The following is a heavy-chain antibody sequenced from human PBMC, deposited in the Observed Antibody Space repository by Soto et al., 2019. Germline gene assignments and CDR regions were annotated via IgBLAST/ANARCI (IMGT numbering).Heavy chain of an antibody. J-gene: IGHJ4*02. V-gene: IGHV3-33*01. D-gene: IGHD3-9*01. CDR1: GFTFSDYG. CDR3: AAINYDIFTGYFSDY. CDR2: IWHDGSNE. Sequence: QVQLVESGGGVVQPGRSLRLSCVASGFTFSDYGIHWVRQAPGKGLEWVALIWHDGSNEYYGDSVKGRFSISRDNSKNTVYMEMNSLRAVDTAVYYCAAINYDIFTGYFSDYWGQGTLVTVSS.